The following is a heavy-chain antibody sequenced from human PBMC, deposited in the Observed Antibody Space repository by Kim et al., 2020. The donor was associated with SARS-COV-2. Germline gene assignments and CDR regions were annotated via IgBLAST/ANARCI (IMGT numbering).Heavy chain of an antibody. J-gene: IGHJ5*02. CDR3: ARVFPWFGELLGWFDL. V-gene: IGHV1-18*01. CDR2: ISAYNGNT. CDR1: GYTFTSYG. D-gene: IGHD3-10*01. Sequence: ASVKVSCKASGYTFTSYGISWVRQAPGQGLEWMGWISAYNGNTNYAQKLQGRVTMTTDTSTSTAYMELRSLRSDDTAVYYCARVFPWFGELLGWFDLWGQGTLVTVSS.